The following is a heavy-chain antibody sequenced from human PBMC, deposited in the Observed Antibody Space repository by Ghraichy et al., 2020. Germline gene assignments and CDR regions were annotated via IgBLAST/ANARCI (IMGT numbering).Heavy chain of an antibody. J-gene: IGHJ6*02. Sequence: GSLRLSCAASGFTFSSYVLSWVRQAPGKGLEWVSAISGSGSSTYFPESVKGRFTISRDNSKNTLYLQMNSLRAEDTALYYCAKGIAAGTTTISYYYNGMDVWGQGTTVTVSS. CDR1: GFTFSSYV. D-gene: IGHD6-13*01. CDR3: AKGIAAGTTTISYYYNGMDV. V-gene: IGHV3-23*01. CDR2: ISGSGSST.